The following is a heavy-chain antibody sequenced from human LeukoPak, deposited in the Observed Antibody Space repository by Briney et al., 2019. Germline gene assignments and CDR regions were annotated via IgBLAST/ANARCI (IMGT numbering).Heavy chain of an antibody. V-gene: IGHV1-69*13. J-gene: IGHJ4*02. CDR1: GGTFSSYA. CDR2: IIPIFATA. CDR3: ARDQRFLEWLLLD. D-gene: IGHD3-3*01. Sequence: SVKVSCKASGGTFSSYAISWVRQAPGQGLEWMGGIIPIFATANYAQKFQGRVTITADESTSTVYMELSSLRSEDTAVYYCARDQRFLEWLLLDWGQGTLVTVSS.